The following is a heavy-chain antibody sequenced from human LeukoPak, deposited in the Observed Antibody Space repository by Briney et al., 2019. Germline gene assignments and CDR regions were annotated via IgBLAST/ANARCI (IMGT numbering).Heavy chain of an antibody. CDR3: ASTGYCIGGSCYSNYFDH. Sequence: SETLSLTCAVYGGSFSGYYWSWIRQPPGKGLEWIGEINHSGSTNYNPSLKSRVTVSLDTTKNQVSLKLSSVSAADTAVYYCASTGYCIGGSCYSNYFDHWGQGTLVTVSP. D-gene: IGHD2-15*01. J-gene: IGHJ4*02. V-gene: IGHV4-34*01. CDR1: GGSFSGYY. CDR2: INHSGST.